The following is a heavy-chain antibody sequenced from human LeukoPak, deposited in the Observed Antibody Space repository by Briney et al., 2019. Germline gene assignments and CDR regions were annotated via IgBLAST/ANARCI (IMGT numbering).Heavy chain of an antibody. Sequence: GASVKVSCKASGYTFTGYYMHWVRQAPGQGLEWMGWINPNSGGTNYAQKFQGRVTMTRDTSISTAYMELSRLTSDDTAVYYCANLYYYDTSDYYFIDFWGQGTLVTVSS. CDR3: ANLYYYDTSDYYFIDF. J-gene: IGHJ4*02. D-gene: IGHD3-22*01. V-gene: IGHV1-2*02. CDR1: GYTFTGYY. CDR2: INPNSGGT.